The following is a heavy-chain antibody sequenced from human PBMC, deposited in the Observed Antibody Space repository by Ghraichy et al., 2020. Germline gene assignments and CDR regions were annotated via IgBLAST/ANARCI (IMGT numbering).Heavy chain of an antibody. V-gene: IGHV3-23*01. CDR3: AKRPSGTYYFDY. D-gene: IGHD1-26*01. J-gene: IGHJ4*02. CDR1: GFTFSGYA. Sequence: LSLTCAASGFTFSGYAMIWVRQAPGKGLEWVAGISRSGGSPYYADSVKGRFTISRDNSKNTVYLQMNNLRADDTAVYYCAKRPSGTYYFDYWGQGTLVTVSS. CDR2: ISRSGGSP.